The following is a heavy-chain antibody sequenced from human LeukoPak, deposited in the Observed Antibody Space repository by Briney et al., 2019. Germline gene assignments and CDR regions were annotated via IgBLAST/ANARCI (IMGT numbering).Heavy chain of an antibody. CDR1: GFTFSSYN. D-gene: IGHD1-1*01. CDR2: ISNDGTNK. CDR3: ASGIRERGFDY. Sequence: GGSLRLSCTGSGFTFSSYNLQWVRQAPGKGLEWVSLISNDGTNKYYVDSVKGRFTISRDDSKNTVYLQLDSLRVEDTAIYFCASGIRERGFDYWGQGTLVTVSS. V-gene: IGHV3-30*03. J-gene: IGHJ4*02.